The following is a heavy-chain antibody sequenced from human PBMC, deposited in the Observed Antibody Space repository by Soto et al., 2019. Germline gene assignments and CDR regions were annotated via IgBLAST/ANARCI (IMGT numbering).Heavy chain of an antibody. CDR3: AARQFWSGPCTDTSLDY. CDR2: ISHRTRT. Sequence: KASETPSHTYAVSDDSLNIIHRWNWVRQPPGKGLDWIGQISHRTRTNYNPSLTRRVTIAVDKSKNHFSLKLTSVAAADTAVYYCAARQFWSGPCTDTSLDYWGQGTLVTVSS. V-gene: IGHV4-4*02. J-gene: IGHJ4*02. D-gene: IGHD3-3*01. CDR1: DDSLNIIHR.